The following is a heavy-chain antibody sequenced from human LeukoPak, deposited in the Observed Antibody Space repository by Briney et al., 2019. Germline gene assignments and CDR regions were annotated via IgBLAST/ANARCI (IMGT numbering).Heavy chain of an antibody. D-gene: IGHD2-8*01. CDR1: GFTLSAYA. CDR3: AKSSYTNTWDYFDY. Sequence: GGSLRLSCAASGFTLSAYAINWVRQAPGKGLEWVSVISGRDTSTYYADSVKGRFTISRDNSKDTLYLEMNGLRAEDTAIYYCAKSSYTNTWDYFDYWGQGTLVTVSS. CDR2: ISGRDTST. V-gene: IGHV3-23*01. J-gene: IGHJ4*02.